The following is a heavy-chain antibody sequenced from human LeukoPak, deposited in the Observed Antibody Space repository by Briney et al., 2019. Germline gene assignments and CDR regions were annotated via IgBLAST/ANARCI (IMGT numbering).Heavy chain of an antibody. Sequence: ASVTLSCKASGYTFTDDYMHWVRHAPGQGPEFMGWINPDSGFTNYAQKFKGRVTMTRDTSISTAYLEVRSLTSDDTAVYYCAPTAEAYTSWWKVWGQGTLVTVSS. J-gene: IGHJ4*02. CDR2: INPDSGFT. CDR3: APTAEAYTSWWKV. CDR1: GYTFTDDY. D-gene: IGHD3-16*01. V-gene: IGHV1-2*02.